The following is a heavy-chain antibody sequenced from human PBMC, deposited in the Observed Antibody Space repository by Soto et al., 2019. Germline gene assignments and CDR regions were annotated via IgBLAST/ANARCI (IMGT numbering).Heavy chain of an antibody. CDR1: GFSFITYS. J-gene: IGHJ3*02. V-gene: IGHV3-23*01. CDR3: AHPRGLGVFDDYDT. D-gene: IGHD5-12*01. CDR2: ISGSGGST. Sequence: GGSLRLSCAASGFSFITYSMSWVRQAPGKGLVWVSAISGSGGSTFYADSVKGRFTISRDNSMNTLYLQMNSLRTEDTAVYYCAHPRGLGVFDDYDTWGQGTMVTVSS.